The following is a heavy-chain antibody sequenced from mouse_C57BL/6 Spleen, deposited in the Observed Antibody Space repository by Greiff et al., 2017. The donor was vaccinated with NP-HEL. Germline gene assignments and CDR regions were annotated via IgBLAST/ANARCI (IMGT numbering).Heavy chain of an antibody. J-gene: IGHJ1*03. CDR1: GYTFTSYG. D-gene: IGHD1-1*01. V-gene: IGHV1-81*01. CDR3: AREFYYGSSPWYFDV. Sequence: VQLQQSGAGLARPGASVKLSCKASGYTFTSYGISWVKQRTGQGLEWIGEIYPRSGNTYYNEKFKGKATLTADKSSSTAYMELRSLTSEDSAVYFCAREFYYGSSPWYFDVWGTGTTVTVSS. CDR2: IYPRSGNT.